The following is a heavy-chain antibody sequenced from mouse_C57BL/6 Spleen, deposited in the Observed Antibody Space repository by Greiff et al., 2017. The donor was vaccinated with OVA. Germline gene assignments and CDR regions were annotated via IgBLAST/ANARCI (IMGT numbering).Heavy chain of an antibody. V-gene: IGHV14-2*01. CDR2: IDPEDGET. CDR3: ARGDYNYAMDY. Sequence: VQLQQSGAELVKPGASVKLSCTASGFNIKVYYMHWVKQRTEQGLEWIGRIDPEDGETKYAQKFQGKATITADTSSNTAYLQLSSLTSEDTAVYYCARGDYNYAMDYWGQGTSVTVSS. J-gene: IGHJ4*01. CDR1: GFNIKVYY. D-gene: IGHD2-4*01.